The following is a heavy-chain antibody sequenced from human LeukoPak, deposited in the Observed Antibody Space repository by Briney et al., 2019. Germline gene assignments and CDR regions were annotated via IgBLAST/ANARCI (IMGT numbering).Heavy chain of an antibody. Sequence: PGGSLRLSCAASGFTFSSYWMSWVRQAPGKGLEWVANIKQDGSEKYYVDSVKGRFTISRDNAKNSLYLQMSSLRADDTAVYYCANHLACGSTSCPPFDDWGQGTLVTVSS. CDR3: ANHLACGSTSCPPFDD. J-gene: IGHJ4*02. D-gene: IGHD2-2*01. V-gene: IGHV3-7*01. CDR1: GFTFSSYW. CDR2: IKQDGSEK.